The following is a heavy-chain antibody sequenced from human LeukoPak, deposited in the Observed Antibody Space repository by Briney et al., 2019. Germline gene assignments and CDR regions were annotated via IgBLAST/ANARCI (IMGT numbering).Heavy chain of an antibody. J-gene: IGHJ4*02. V-gene: IGHV3-23*01. Sequence: TGGSLRLSCAASGFAFSSYVMSWVRQAPGKGLEWVSGITSGDDTYYADSVKGRFTISRDNSKNTLYMQMNNLRADDTAVYYCAKRRPAANPYYLDSWGQGTLVTVSS. CDR3: AKRRPAANPYYLDS. D-gene: IGHD2-2*01. CDR1: GFAFSSYV. CDR2: ITSGDDT.